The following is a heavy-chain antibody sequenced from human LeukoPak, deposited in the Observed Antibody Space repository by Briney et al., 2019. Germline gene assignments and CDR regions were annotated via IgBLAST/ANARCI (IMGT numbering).Heavy chain of an antibody. CDR2: INPNGGGT. D-gene: IGHD3-22*01. CDR3: ARVISSGPKFGY. Sequence: ASVKVSCKASGYTFTGYYMHWVRQAPGQGLEWMGWINPNGGGTNYAQKFQGRVTMTRDTSISTAYMGLSRLRSDDTAVYYCARVISSGPKFGYWGQGTLVTVSS. J-gene: IGHJ4*02. CDR1: GYTFTGYY. V-gene: IGHV1-2*02.